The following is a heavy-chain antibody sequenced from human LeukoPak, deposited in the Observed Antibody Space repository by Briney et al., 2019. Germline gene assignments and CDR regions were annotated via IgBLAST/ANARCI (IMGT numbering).Heavy chain of an antibody. D-gene: IGHD2-21*01. Sequence: ASVKVSCKASGYTFTGYYMHWVRQAPGQGLEWMGWINPNSGGTNYAQKFQGRVTMTRDTSISTAYMELSRLRSDDTAVYYCARDSVRSYEDCLDIWGQGTMVTVSS. V-gene: IGHV1-2*02. CDR2: INPNSGGT. J-gene: IGHJ3*02. CDR1: GYTFTGYY. CDR3: ARDSVRSYEDCLDI.